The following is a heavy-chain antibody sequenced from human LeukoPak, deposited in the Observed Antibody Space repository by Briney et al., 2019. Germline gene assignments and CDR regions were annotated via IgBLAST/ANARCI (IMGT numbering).Heavy chain of an antibody. D-gene: IGHD3-10*01. CDR1: GFTFSSYS. CDR3: ARDYYYGSGSYYGPLDY. Sequence: GGSLRLPCAASGFTFSSYSMNWVRQAPGKGLEWVSYISSSSSTIYYADSVKGRFTISRDNAKNSLYLQMNSLRAEDTAVYYCARDYYYGSGSYYGPLDYWGQGTLVTVSS. J-gene: IGHJ4*02. V-gene: IGHV3-48*04. CDR2: ISSSSSTI.